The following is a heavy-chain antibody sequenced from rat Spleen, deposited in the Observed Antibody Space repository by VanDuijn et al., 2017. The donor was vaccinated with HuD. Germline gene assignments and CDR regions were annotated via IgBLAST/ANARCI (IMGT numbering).Heavy chain of an antibody. J-gene: IGHJ2*01. V-gene: IGHV2-63*01. CDR2: MWYDGDT. CDR3: TRDLYYFDY. CDR1: GFSLTTYS. Sequence: QVQLKESGPGLVQPSETLSLTCTVSGFSLTTYSVSWVRQPSGKGPEWLGKMWYDGDTAFNSVLKSRLTITRDTSKNQVFLKMSNLQTADTGTYYCTRDLYYFDYLGQGVMVTVSS.